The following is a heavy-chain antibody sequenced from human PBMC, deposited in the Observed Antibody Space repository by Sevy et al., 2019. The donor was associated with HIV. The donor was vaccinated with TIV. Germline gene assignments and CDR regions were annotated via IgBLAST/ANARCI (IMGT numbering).Heavy chain of an antibody. CDR1: GYSFTSYW. CDR2: IYPGDSGT. V-gene: IGHV5-51*01. Sequence: GESLKISCKGSGYSFTSYWIGWVRQMPGKGLEWMGIIYPGDSGTRYSPSFQGQVTISADKSISTAYLQWSSLKASDTAMYYCARRPQLERRDDAFDIWGQGTMVTVSS. J-gene: IGHJ3*02. CDR3: ARRPQLERRDDAFDI. D-gene: IGHD1-1*01.